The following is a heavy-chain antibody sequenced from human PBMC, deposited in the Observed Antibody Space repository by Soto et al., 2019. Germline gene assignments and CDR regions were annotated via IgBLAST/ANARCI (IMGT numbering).Heavy chain of an antibody. V-gene: IGHV5-51*01. CDR2: IYPGDSDT. CDR3: GRQQSLRSPYAI. CDR1: GYKFTNYW. J-gene: IGHJ3*02. D-gene: IGHD6-19*01. Sequence: GESLKISCKGSGYKFTNYWIGWVRQMPGKGLEWLGLIYPGDSDTRYSSSFQGQVTISADKSISTAYLQWSSLKASDTAIYYCGRQQSLRSPYAIWGQGTMVIVSS.